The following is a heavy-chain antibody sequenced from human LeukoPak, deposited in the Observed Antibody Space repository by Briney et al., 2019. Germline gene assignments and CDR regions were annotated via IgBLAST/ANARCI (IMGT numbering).Heavy chain of an antibody. D-gene: IGHD3-22*01. CDR3: AKNHFAGYDSSGYYYPVDY. V-gene: IGHV3-23*01. J-gene: IGHJ4*02. CDR2: ISGSGGST. CDR1: GFTFSSYA. Sequence: GGSLRLSCAASGFTFSSYAMSWVRQAPGKGLEWVSAISGSGGSTYYADSVKGRFTISRDNSKNTLYLQMNSLRAEDTPVYYCAKNHFAGYDSSGYYYPVDYWGQGTLVTVSS.